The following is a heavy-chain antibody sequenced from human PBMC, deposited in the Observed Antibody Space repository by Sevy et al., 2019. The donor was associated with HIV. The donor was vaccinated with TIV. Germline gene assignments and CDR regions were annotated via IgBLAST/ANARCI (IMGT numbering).Heavy chain of an antibody. D-gene: IGHD3-9*01. Sequence: GGSLRLSCAASGFTFSNSSMHWVRQAPGKGLEWVAFIRYDGSDRLYADSVKGRFTISRDNSKNTLYLQINSLRVEDTAVYYCAKERYLAPFDCWGQGILVTVSS. CDR2: IRYDGSDR. V-gene: IGHV3-30*02. CDR1: GFTFSNSS. J-gene: IGHJ4*02. CDR3: AKERYLAPFDC.